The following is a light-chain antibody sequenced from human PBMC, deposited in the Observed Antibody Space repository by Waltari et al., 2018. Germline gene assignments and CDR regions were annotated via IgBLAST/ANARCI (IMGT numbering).Light chain of an antibody. CDR1: NSNIGHNS. CDR3: GTWDDRLDAWV. CDR2: DNN. J-gene: IGLJ3*02. V-gene: IGLV1-51*01. Sequence: QSALTQPPSVSAAPGQRVTISCAGSNSNIGHNSVSWFRQFPGTAPPHVIYDNNNRFSVPARFSGHNAGNSATLAITGLQTGDEADYYCGTWDDRLDAWVFGGGTKLTVL.